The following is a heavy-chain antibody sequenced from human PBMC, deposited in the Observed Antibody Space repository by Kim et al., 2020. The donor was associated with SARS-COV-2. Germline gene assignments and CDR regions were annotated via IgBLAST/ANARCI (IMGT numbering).Heavy chain of an antibody. CDR1: GFSFTSHA. D-gene: IGHD1-26*01. Sequence: GGSLRLSCTASGFSFTSHAINWVRQAPGRGLEWVAVISSDGSAPHYGDSVKGRFTISRDNSINTLFLQMTGLRPEDTAVYYCAKDSGSTWGYGMDVWGQGITVTVS. J-gene: IGHJ6*02. V-gene: IGHV3-30-3*01. CDR2: ISSDGSAP. CDR3: AKDSGSTWGYGMDV.